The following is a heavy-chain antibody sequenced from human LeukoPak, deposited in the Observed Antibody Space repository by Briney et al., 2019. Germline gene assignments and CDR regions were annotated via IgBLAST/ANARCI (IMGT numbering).Heavy chain of an antibody. J-gene: IGHJ4*02. D-gene: IGHD3-16*01. CDR1: GFIFSSYA. CDR2: ISGSGGST. V-gene: IGHV3-23*01. CDR3: AKASRDLGYYFDY. Sequence: GRSLRLSCAASGFIFSSYAMSWVRQAPGKGLEWVSGISGSGGSTHYADSVKGRFTISRDNSKNTLYLQMNSLRAEDTAVYYCAKASRDLGYYFDYWGQGTLVTVSS.